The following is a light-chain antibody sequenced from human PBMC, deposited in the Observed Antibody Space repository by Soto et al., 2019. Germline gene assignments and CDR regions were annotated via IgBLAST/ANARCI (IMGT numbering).Light chain of an antibody. V-gene: IGLV1-51*01. CDR2: DNS. CDR1: SSNIGQNY. Sequence: QAVVTQPPSVSAAPGQKVTISCSGSSSNIGQNYVSWYQQLPGTAPKRLIYDNSKRPSGIPDRFSGSKSGTSATLGITGLQTGDEADYYCGTWDSSLSAVIFGGGTQLTVL. J-gene: IGLJ2*01. CDR3: GTWDSSLSAVI.